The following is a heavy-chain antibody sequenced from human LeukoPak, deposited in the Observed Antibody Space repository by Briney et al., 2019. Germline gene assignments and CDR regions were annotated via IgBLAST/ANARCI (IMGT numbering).Heavy chain of an antibody. J-gene: IGHJ4*02. CDR1: GYTFTSYG. V-gene: IGHV1-18*01. D-gene: IGHD1-26*01. CDR2: ISAYNGNT. CDR3: ARDRIGGATFDY. Sequence: ASVKISCKASGYTFTSYGISWVRQAPGQGLEWMGWISAYNGNTDYAQKLQGRVTMTTDTSTSTAYMELRSLRSDDTAVYYCARDRIGGATFDYWGQGTLVTVSS.